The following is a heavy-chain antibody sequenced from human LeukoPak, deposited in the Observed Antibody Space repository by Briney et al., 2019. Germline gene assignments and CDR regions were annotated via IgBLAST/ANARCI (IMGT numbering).Heavy chain of an antibody. CDR3: ARLNYDFWSGSPIGAFDY. V-gene: IGHV3-53*01. Sequence: GGSLRPSCAASGFTVSSNYMSWVRQAPGKGLEWVSVIYSGGSTYYADSVKGRFTISRDNSKNTLYLQMNSLRAEDTAVYYCARLNYDFWSGSPIGAFDYWGQGTLVTVSS. CDR2: IYSGGST. CDR1: GFTVSSNY. J-gene: IGHJ4*02. D-gene: IGHD3-3*01.